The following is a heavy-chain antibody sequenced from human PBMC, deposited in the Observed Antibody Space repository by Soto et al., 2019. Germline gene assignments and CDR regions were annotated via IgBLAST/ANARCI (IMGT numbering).Heavy chain of an antibody. J-gene: IGHJ6*02. D-gene: IGHD5-12*01. CDR3: ARESDGMAYYYYGMDV. CDR2: ISSSSSTI. CDR1: GFTFSSYS. Sequence: GGSLRLSCAASGFTFSSYSMNWVRQAPGKGLEWVSYISSSSSTIYYADSVKGRFTISRDNAKNSLYMQMNSLRDEDTAVYYCARESDGMAYYYYGMDVWGQGTTVTVSS. V-gene: IGHV3-48*02.